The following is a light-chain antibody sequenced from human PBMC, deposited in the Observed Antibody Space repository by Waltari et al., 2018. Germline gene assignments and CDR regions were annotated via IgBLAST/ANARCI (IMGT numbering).Light chain of an antibody. Sequence: QSVLTQPRPVSGSPGQSVAISSTGTSSDVGAYDYVSWYQQYPGKAPKVMIYGVYKRPSGVPVRFSGSKSGNTASLTISGLQAEDEADYYCCSYANAKWVFGGGTRLTVL. CDR1: SSDVGAYDY. V-gene: IGLV2-11*01. J-gene: IGLJ3*02. CDR2: GVY. CDR3: CSYANAKWV.